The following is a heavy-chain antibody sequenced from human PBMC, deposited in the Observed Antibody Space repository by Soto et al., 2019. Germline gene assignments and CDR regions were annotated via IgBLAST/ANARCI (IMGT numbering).Heavy chain of an antibody. J-gene: IGHJ6*02. Sequence: GASVKVSCKASGGTFSSYAISWVRQAPGQGLEWMGGIILIFGTANYAQKFQGRVTITADESTSTAYMELSSLRSEDTAVYYCARDRARYPDFTPIYYYYGMDVWGQGTTVTVSS. D-gene: IGHD3-3*01. CDR1: GGTFSSYA. CDR2: IILIFGTA. CDR3: ARDRARYPDFTPIYYYYGMDV. V-gene: IGHV1-69*13.